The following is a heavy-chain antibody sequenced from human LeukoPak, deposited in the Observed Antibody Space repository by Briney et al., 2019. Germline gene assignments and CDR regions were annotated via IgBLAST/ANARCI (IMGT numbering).Heavy chain of an antibody. Sequence: PSQTLSLTCTVPGGSISSGGYYWSWIRQHPGKGLEWIGYIYYSGSTYYNPSLKSRVTISVDTSKNQLSLKLSSVTAADTAVYYCARAPNRDGYNSFAFDIWGQGTMVTVSS. V-gene: IGHV4-31*03. CDR2: IYYSGST. J-gene: IGHJ3*02. D-gene: IGHD5-24*01. CDR3: ARAPNRDGYNSFAFDI. CDR1: GGSISSGGYY.